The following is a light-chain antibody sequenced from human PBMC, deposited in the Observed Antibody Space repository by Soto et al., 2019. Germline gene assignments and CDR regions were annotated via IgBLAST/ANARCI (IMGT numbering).Light chain of an antibody. V-gene: IGKV3-11*01. Sequence: EIVLTQSPATLSLSPGERATLSCRASQSVSSYLAWYQQKPGQAPRLLIYDASNRATGIPARFSGSGSGTDFPPTISSLKPEDFAVYYCQQRSNWPRTFGQGTKVEIK. CDR1: QSVSSY. CDR2: DAS. J-gene: IGKJ1*01. CDR3: QQRSNWPRT.